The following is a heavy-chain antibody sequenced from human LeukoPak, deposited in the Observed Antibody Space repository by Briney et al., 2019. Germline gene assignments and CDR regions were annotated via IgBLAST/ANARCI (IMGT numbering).Heavy chain of an antibody. CDR2: FDPEDGET. Sequence: ASVKVSCKASGYTFTSNYIHWVRQAPGKGLEWMGGFDPEDGETIYAQKFQGRVTMTEDTSTDTAYMELSSLRSEDTAVYYCAGVVTGDWFDPWGQGTLVTVSS. D-gene: IGHD2-21*02. CDR3: AGVVTGDWFDP. V-gene: IGHV1-24*01. CDR1: GYTFTSNY. J-gene: IGHJ5*02.